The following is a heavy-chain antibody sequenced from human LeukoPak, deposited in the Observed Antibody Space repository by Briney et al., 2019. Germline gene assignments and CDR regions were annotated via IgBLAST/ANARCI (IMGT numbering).Heavy chain of an antibody. CDR1: GFTFSSYA. CDR3: AKDKSGYYDSSGCFDY. J-gene: IGHJ4*02. Sequence: PGGSLRLSCAASGFTFSSYAMSWVRQAPGKGLEWVSAISGSGGSTYCADSVKGRFTISRDNSKNTLYLQMNSLRAEDTAVYYCAKDKSGYYDSSGCFDYWGQGTLVTVSS. V-gene: IGHV3-23*01. D-gene: IGHD3-22*01. CDR2: ISGSGGST.